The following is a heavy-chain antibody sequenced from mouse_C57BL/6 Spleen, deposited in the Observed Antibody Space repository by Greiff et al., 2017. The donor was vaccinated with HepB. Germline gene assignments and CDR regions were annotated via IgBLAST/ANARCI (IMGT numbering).Heavy chain of an antibody. D-gene: IGHD1-1*01. V-gene: IGHV1-53*01. J-gene: IGHJ1*03. CDR1: GYTFTSYW. CDR2: INPSNGGT. CDR3: ATITTVVAKDWYFDV. Sequence: VQLQQPGTELVKPGASVKLSCKASGYTFTSYWMHWVKQRPGQGLEWIGNINPSNGGTNYNEKFKSKATLTVDKSSSTAYMQLSSLTSEDSAVYYCATITTVVAKDWYFDVWGTGTTVTVSS.